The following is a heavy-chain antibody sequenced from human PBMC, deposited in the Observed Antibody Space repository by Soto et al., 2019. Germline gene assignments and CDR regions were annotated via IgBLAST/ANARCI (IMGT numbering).Heavy chain of an antibody. D-gene: IGHD2-15*01. Sequence: SETLSLTCSVSGGSISGHYWSWIRQPPGKGLEWIGYVHYTAATDYNPSLKSRVDISADTSMSQFSLRLSSVTAADTAVYYCARHASTRQYCSGGTCYWAFDIWSQGTMVTVSS. CDR1: GGSISGHY. J-gene: IGHJ3*02. CDR3: ARHASTRQYCSGGTCYWAFDI. V-gene: IGHV4-59*08. CDR2: VHYTAAT.